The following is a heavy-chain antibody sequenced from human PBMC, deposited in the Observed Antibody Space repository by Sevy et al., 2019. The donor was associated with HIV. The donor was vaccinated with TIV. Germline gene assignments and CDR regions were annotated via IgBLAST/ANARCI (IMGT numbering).Heavy chain of an antibody. CDR3: AGRGVTDGDYVGLDP. D-gene: IGHD4-17*01. CDR2: IGASGVAT. Sequence: GGSLRLSCTASGFTFGAYAMNWVRQAPGEGLEWVSGIGASGVATYYPDSIKGRFTVSRENSNNTLFLQMYSLRVEDTAIYYCAGRGVTDGDYVGLDPWGQGTLVTVSS. V-gene: IGHV3-23*01. J-gene: IGHJ5*02. CDR1: GFTFGAYA.